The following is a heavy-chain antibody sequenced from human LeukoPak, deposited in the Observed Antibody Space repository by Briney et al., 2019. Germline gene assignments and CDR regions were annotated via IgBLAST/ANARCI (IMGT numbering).Heavy chain of an antibody. Sequence: ASVKVSCKASGGTFSSYAISWVRQAPGQGLEWMGGIIPIFGTANCAQKFQGRVTITADESTSTAYMELSSLRSEDTAVYYCARDFYDSSGYSVYWGQGTLVTVSS. D-gene: IGHD3-22*01. J-gene: IGHJ4*02. V-gene: IGHV1-69*01. CDR1: GGTFSSYA. CDR2: IIPIFGTA. CDR3: ARDFYDSSGYSVY.